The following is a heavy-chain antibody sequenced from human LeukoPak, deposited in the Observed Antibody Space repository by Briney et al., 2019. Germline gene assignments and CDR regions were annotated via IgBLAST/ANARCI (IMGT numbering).Heavy chain of an antibody. Sequence: SETLSLTCTVSGGSISSHYWSWIRQPPGKGLEWIGYIYYSGSTNYNPSLKSRVTISVDTSKNQFSLKLSSVTAADTAVYYCASSEAAWVYFDYWGQGTLVTVSS. D-gene: IGHD2-15*01. J-gene: IGHJ4*02. CDR3: ASSEAAWVYFDY. CDR1: GGSISSHY. CDR2: IYYSGST. V-gene: IGHV4-59*11.